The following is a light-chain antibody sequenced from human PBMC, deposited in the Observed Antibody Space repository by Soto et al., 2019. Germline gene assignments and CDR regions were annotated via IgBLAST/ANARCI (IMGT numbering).Light chain of an antibody. CDR3: QQYSNRRLT. J-gene: IGKJ4*01. V-gene: IGKV3-11*01. CDR1: QSVSSY. CDR2: DAS. Sequence: EIVMTQSPASLSLSPGERATLSCRASQSVSSYLAWYQQKPGQAPRLLIYDASNRATGIPARFSGSGSGTDFTLTISSLEPEDFAVYYCQQYSNRRLTFGGGTKVEIK.